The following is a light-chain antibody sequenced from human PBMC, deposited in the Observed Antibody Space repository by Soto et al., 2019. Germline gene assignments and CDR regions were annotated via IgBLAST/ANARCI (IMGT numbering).Light chain of an antibody. Sequence: QSVLTQPPSASGTPEQRVTISCSGSSSNIGSNYVYWYQQLPGTAPKLHIYRNNQRPSGVPDRFSGSKSGTSASLAISGLRSEDEADYYCAAWDDSLSGLVFGGGTQLTVL. CDR3: AAWDDSLSGLV. J-gene: IGLJ2*01. CDR1: SSNIGSNY. CDR2: RNN. V-gene: IGLV1-47*01.